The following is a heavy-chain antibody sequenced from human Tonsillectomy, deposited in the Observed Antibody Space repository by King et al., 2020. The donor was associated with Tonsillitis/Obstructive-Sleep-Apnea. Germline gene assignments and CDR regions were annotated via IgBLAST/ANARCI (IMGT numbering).Heavy chain of an antibody. CDR2: ISYDGSNK. D-gene: IGHD6-19*01. Sequence: QLVQSGGGVVQPGRSLRLSCAASGFTFSSYAMHWVRQAPGKGLEWVAVISYDGSNKYYADSVKGRFTISRANSKNTLYLQMNSLRAEDTAVYYCARVPGIAVAGTLDWGQGTLVTVSS. CDR1: GFTFSSYA. J-gene: IGHJ1*01. V-gene: IGHV3-30*01. CDR3: ARVPGIAVAGTLD.